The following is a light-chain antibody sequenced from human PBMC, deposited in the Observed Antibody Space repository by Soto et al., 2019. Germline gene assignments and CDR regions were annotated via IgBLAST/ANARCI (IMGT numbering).Light chain of an antibody. CDR3: QQYSSSPRT. J-gene: IGKJ1*01. CDR1: QSISSNY. V-gene: IGKV3-20*01. CDR2: GAS. Sequence: NVLTQSPGTLSLSPGEGAPLSCRASQSISSNYLAWYHQKPGQAPRLLIYGASSRATDIPDRFRGSGSGRDFVLNISRLEPEDFGMYYCQQYSSSPRTFGQGTKVDIK.